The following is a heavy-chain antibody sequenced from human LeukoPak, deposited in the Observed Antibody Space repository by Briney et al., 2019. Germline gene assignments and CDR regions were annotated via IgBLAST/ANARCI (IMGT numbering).Heavy chain of an antibody. D-gene: IGHD6-19*01. CDR1: GGSISSSSYY. CDR3: ARGEGSYSSGWYEFFDY. J-gene: IGHJ4*02. Sequence: SETLSLTCTVSGGSISSSSYYWGWIRQPPGKGLEWIGSIYHSGSTYYNPSLKSRVTISVDTSKNQFSLKLSSVTAADTAVYYCARGEGSYSSGWYEFFDYWGQGTLVTVSS. CDR2: IYHSGST. V-gene: IGHV4-39*07.